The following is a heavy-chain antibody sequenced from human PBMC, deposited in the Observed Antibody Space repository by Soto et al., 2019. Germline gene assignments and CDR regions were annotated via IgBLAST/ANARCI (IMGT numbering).Heavy chain of an antibody. D-gene: IGHD6-13*01. CDR2: ISSSSSYI. Sequence: GGSLRLSCAASGFTFSSYSMNWVRQAPGKGLEWVSSISSSSSYIYYAGSVKGRFTISRDNAKNSLYLQMNSLRAEDTAVYYCAREGEDSSSWDFDYWGQGTLVTVSS. J-gene: IGHJ4*02. CDR1: GFTFSSYS. V-gene: IGHV3-21*01. CDR3: AREGEDSSSWDFDY.